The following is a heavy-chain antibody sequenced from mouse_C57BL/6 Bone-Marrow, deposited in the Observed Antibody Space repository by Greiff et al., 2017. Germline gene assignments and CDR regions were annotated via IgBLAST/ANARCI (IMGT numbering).Heavy chain of an antibody. Sequence: EVKLMESGPGLVKPSQSLSLTCSVTGYSITSGYYWNWIRQFPGNKLEWMGYISYDGSNNYNPSLKNRISITRDTSKNQFFLKLNSVTTEDTATYYCARRVTTRYFDYGGQGTTLTVSS. CDR2: ISYDGSN. CDR3: ARRVTTRYFDY. CDR1: GYSITSGYY. D-gene: IGHD2-2*01. V-gene: IGHV3-6*01. J-gene: IGHJ2*01.